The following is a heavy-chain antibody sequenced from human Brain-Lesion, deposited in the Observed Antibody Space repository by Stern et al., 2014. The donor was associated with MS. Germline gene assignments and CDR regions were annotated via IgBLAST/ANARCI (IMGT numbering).Heavy chain of an antibody. CDR1: GYRFTSNW. V-gene: IGHV5-51*01. Sequence: EVQTVVSGAEVTKPGESLKISCKGSGYRFTSNWIGWVRQMPGKGLEGMGIICPGDSDTRYSPSFQGQVTISADKSISTAYLQWSSLQASDTAMYYCARRGDSSSSGFDYWGQGTLVIVSS. CDR2: ICPGDSDT. D-gene: IGHD6-6*01. CDR3: ARRGDSSSSGFDY. J-gene: IGHJ4*02.